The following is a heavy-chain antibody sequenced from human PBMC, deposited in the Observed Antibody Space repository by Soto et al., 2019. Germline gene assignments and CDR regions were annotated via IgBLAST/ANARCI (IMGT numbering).Heavy chain of an antibody. J-gene: IGHJ6*02. D-gene: IGHD6-19*01. Sequence: GGSLRLSCAASGFTFSDYYMSWIRQAPGKGLEWVSYISSSGSTIYYADSVKGRFTISRDNAKNSLYLQMNSLRAEDTAVYYCARLKGSSGLHYYYYGMDVWGQGTTVTVSS. V-gene: IGHV3-11*01. CDR1: GFTFSDYY. CDR2: ISSSGSTI. CDR3: ARLKGSSGLHYYYYGMDV.